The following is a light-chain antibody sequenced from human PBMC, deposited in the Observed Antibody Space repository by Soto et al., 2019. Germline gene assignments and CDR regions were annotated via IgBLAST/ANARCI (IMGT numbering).Light chain of an antibody. CDR1: SSNIGNNY. CDR3: GTWDSSLSAGV. CDR2: ENN. V-gene: IGLV1-51*02. Sequence: QSVLTQPPSVSAAPGQKVTISCSGSSSNIGNNYVSWYQQFPGTAPKLLIYENNKRPSGIPDRFSGSKSGTSATLGITGLQTGDEADYYRGTWDSSLSAGVFGGGTKLTVL. J-gene: IGLJ2*01.